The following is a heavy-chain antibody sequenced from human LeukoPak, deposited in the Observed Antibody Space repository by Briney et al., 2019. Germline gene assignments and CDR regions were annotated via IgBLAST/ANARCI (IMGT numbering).Heavy chain of an antibody. Sequence: ASVKVSCRASGYTFTSYYMHWVRQAPGQGLEWMGITNPSGGSTSYAQKFQGRVTMTRDTSTSTVYMELSSLRSEDTAVYYCARDRVDCSSTSCYSFNWFDPWGQGTLVTVSS. CDR2: TNPSGGST. V-gene: IGHV1-46*01. D-gene: IGHD2-2*01. J-gene: IGHJ5*02. CDR1: GYTFTSYY. CDR3: ARDRVDCSSTSCYSFNWFDP.